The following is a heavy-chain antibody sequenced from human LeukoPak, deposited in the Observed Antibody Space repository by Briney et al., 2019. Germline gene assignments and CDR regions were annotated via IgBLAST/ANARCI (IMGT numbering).Heavy chain of an antibody. CDR1: GFTFGDYA. Sequence: PGGSLRLSCKTSGFTFGDYAMSWVRQAPGKGPEWVGLIRSNAYRGITEYAASVKGRFTISRDDSTSVAFLEMASLQTEDTAVYYCTRDGPLGYCRGDSCYFDAFDFWGQGTMVTVSS. CDR2: IRSNAYRGIT. CDR3: TRDGPLGYCRGDSCYFDAFDF. J-gene: IGHJ3*01. V-gene: IGHV3-49*04. D-gene: IGHD2-15*01.